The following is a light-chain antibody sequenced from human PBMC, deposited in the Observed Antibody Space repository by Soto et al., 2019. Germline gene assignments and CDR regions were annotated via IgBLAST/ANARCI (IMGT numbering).Light chain of an antibody. J-gene: IGLJ1*01. CDR1: SSDVGGHNF. CDR2: DVS. CDR3: SSYTSTNILEV. Sequence: QSALTQPASVSGSPGQSVTISCTGASSDVGGHNFVSWYQQHPGKAPTLIISDVSNRPSGVSNRFSGSKSGNTASLTISGLQAEDEADYYCSSYTSTNILEVFGTGTQLTVL. V-gene: IGLV2-14*03.